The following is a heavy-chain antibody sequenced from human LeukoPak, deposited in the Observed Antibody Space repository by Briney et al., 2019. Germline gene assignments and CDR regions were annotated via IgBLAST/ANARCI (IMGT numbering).Heavy chain of an antibody. J-gene: IGHJ4*02. D-gene: IGHD1-26*01. V-gene: IGHV3-53*01. CDR2: SYSDDNG. CDR3: ARVWELSFDH. CDR1: GFTVGTDH. Sequence: PGGSLRLSCAASGFTVGTDHMSWVRQAPGKGLEWVAVSYSDDNGYYTESVKGRFIISRDNSKNALYLQMNSLRAEDTAIYYCARVWELSFDHWGQGTLVTVSS.